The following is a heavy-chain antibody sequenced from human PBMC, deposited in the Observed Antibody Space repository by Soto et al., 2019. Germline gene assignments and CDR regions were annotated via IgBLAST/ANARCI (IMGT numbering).Heavy chain of an antibody. CDR2: ISYSGTT. V-gene: IGHV4-59*08. Sequence: SDTLSLTCTVSTDSISSYYCTWILQPPGKGLELIGFISYSGTTNYTPSLKSRVTISVDTSKNQFSLKVSSVTAADTAVYYCARGNDYFDYWGQGTLVTVSS. CDR3: ARGNDYFDY. CDR1: TDSISSYY. J-gene: IGHJ4*02.